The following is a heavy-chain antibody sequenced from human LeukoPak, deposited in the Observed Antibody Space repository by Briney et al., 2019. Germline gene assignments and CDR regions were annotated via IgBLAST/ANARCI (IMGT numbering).Heavy chain of an antibody. Sequence: PSETLSLTCAVYGGPFSGYYWSWIRQPPGKGLEWIGEINHSGSTNYNPSLKSRVTISVDTSKNQFPLKLSSVTAADTAVYYCARGAHVLRYFDWSAGVTEYFQHWGQGTLVTVSS. V-gene: IGHV4-34*01. J-gene: IGHJ1*01. CDR1: GGPFSGYY. CDR3: ARGAHVLRYFDWSAGVTEYFQH. CDR2: INHSGST. D-gene: IGHD3-9*01.